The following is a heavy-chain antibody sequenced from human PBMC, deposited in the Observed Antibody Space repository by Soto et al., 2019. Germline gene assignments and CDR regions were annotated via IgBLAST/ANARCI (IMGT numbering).Heavy chain of an antibody. CDR3: AKGSAESRPYYFDY. V-gene: IGHV3-23*01. CDR1: GFTFSTYV. D-gene: IGHD2-15*01. CDR2: ITGSGGDT. J-gene: IGHJ4*02. Sequence: EVQLLESGGDLVHPGGSLRLSCGASGFTFSTYVMSWVRQAPGKGLEWVSAITGSGGDTYSADSVKGRFIISRDNSKNTLYPQMNGLRAEDTAIYYCAKGSAESRPYYFDYWGQGTLVTVSS.